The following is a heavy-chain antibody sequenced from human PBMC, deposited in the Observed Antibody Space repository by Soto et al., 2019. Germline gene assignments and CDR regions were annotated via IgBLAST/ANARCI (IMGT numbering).Heavy chain of an antibody. D-gene: IGHD3-22*01. V-gene: IGHV2-5*02. CDR3: ARYFYESSDYSPSDYGMDV. CDR2: IYWDDDK. CDR1: GFSLSTSGVG. J-gene: IGHJ6*02. Sequence: QITLKESGPTLVKPTQTLTLTCTLSGFSLSTSGVGVGWIRQTPEKALEWLALIYWDDDKRYSPSLQSRLTITQDTSKNQVVLTMTHMDPVDTATYYWARYFYESSDYSPSDYGMDVWGQGTTVTVSS.